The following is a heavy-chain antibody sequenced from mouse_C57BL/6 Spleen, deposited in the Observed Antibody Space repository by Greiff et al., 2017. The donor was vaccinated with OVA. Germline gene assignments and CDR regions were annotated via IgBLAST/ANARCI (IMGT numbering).Heavy chain of an antibody. CDR1: GYTFTSYW. Sequence: QVQLQQPGAELVKPGASVKLSCKASGYTFTSYWMQWVKQRPGQGLEWIGEIDPSDSYTNYNQKVKGKATLTVDTSSSTAYMQLSSLTSEDSAVYYCARSAGYFDVWGTGTTVTVSS. CDR3: ARSAGYFDV. J-gene: IGHJ1*03. V-gene: IGHV1-50*01. CDR2: IDPSDSYT.